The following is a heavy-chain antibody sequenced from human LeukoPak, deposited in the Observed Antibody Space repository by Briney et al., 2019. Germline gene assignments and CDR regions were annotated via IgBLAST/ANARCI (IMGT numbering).Heavy chain of an antibody. Sequence: SETLSLTCTVSSGSIRTSSDYWGWIRQSPGEGLEWIGSIYYSGSTYYNPSLKSRVTISVDTSKNQFSLKLSSVTAADTAVYYCARDQAVAGPYYYYMDVWGKGTMVTVSS. V-gene: IGHV4-39*07. CDR1: SGSIRTSSDY. J-gene: IGHJ6*03. D-gene: IGHD6-19*01. CDR3: ARDQAVAGPYYYYMDV. CDR2: IYYSGST.